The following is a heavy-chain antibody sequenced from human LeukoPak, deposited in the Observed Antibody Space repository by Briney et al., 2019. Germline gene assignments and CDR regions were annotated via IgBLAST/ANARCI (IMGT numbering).Heavy chain of an antibody. CDR2: IHTSGTT. CDR1: GGSMSSYY. CDR3: ARGDYYDGGGRNWFDP. V-gene: IGHV4-4*07. J-gene: IGHJ5*02. D-gene: IGHD3-16*01. Sequence: SETLSLTCTVSGGSMSSYYWSLIRQPAGKGPEWIGRIHTSGTTYYNPSLKSRVTMSVDTSKNQFSLRLTSVTAADTAINYCARGDYYDGGGRNWFDPWGQGTLVTVSS.